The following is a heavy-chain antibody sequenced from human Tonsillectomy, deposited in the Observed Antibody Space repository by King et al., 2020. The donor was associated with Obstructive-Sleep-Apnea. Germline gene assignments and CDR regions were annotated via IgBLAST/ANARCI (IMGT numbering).Heavy chain of an antibody. CDR1: GFTVSSNY. J-gene: IGHJ3*02. CDR2: IYSGGST. Sequence: QLVQSGGGLVQPGGSPRLSCAASGFTVSSNYMSWVRQAPGKGLEWVSVIYSGGSTYYADSVKGRFTISRDNSKNTLYLQMNSLRAEDTAVYYCARDHSYSSSWNAFDIWGQGTMVTVSS. CDR3: ARDHSYSSSWNAFDI. D-gene: IGHD6-13*01. V-gene: IGHV3-66*01.